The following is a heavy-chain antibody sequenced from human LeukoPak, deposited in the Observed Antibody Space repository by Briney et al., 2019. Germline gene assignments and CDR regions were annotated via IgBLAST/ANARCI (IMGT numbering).Heavy chain of an antibody. CDR3: ARADRSGSSGY. CDR2: IYYSGST. CDR1: GGSISSGGYY. D-gene: IGHD1-26*01. V-gene: IGHV4-31*03. J-gene: IGHJ4*02. Sequence: SQTLSLTCTVSGGSISSGGYYWCWIRQHPGKGLEWIGYIYYSGSTYYNPSLKSRVTISVDTSKNQFSLKLSSVTAADTAVYYCARADRSGSSGYWGQGTLVTVSS.